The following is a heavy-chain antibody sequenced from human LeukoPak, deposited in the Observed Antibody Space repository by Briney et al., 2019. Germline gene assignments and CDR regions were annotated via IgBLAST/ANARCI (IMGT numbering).Heavy chain of an antibody. D-gene: IGHD3-10*01. V-gene: IGHV4-39*07. J-gene: IGHJ3*02. CDR1: GDSISSPYYY. Sequence: SETLYLTCSVSGDSISSPYYYWGWIRQPPGKGLEWIGSMYYNGSTYYNPSLKSRVTISIDTSKNQFSLILSSVTAADTAVYYCARGLWFGVAHAFDIWGQGTRVTASS. CDR3: ARGLWFGVAHAFDI. CDR2: MYYNGST.